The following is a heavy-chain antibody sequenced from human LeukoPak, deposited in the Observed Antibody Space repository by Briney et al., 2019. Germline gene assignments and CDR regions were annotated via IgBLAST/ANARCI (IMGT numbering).Heavy chain of an antibody. V-gene: IGHV3-7*01. J-gene: IGHJ4*02. CDR1: GFTFSDFW. D-gene: IGHD3-10*01. CDR2: INQNGGET. CDR3: AKDYGSGSPHEGDYFDY. Sequence: GGSLRLSCAVPGFTFSDFWMNWVRRSPGKGLEWVASINQNGGETSYVDSVKGRFTISRDNPKNSLYLQMSSLRAEDTAVYYCAKDYGSGSPHEGDYFDYWGQGTLVTVSS.